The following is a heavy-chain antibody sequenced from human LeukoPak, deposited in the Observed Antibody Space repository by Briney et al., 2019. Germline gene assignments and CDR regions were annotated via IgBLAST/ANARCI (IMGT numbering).Heavy chain of an antibody. V-gene: IGHV3-23*01. Sequence: GGSLRLSCAASGFTFTNYAMSWVRQAPGRGLEWVSAISGSGGSTYYADSVKGRFTISRDNSKNTLYLQMNSLRAEDTAAYYCAIFCSSTSCYSYYYYGMDVWGQGTTVTVSS. CDR2: ISGSGGST. D-gene: IGHD2-2*02. CDR1: GFTFTNYA. J-gene: IGHJ6*02. CDR3: AIFCSSTSCYSYYYYGMDV.